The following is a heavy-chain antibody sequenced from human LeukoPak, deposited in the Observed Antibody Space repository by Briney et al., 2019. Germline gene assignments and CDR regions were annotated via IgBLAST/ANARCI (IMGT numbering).Heavy chain of an antibody. Sequence: PSETLSLTCTVSGGSISSYYWNWIRQPPGKGLEWIGYIYYSGSTNYNPSLKSRVTISVDTSKNQFSLKLSSVTAADTAVYYRARGSSGWFNWFDPWGQGTLVTVSS. D-gene: IGHD6-19*01. V-gene: IGHV4-59*01. CDR2: IYYSGST. CDR3: ARGSSGWFNWFDP. CDR1: GGSISSYY. J-gene: IGHJ5*02.